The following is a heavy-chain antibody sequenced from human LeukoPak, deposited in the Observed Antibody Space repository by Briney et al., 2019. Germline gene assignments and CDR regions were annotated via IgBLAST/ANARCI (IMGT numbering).Heavy chain of an antibody. V-gene: IGHV3-23*01. CDR2: IAPNGGSR. Sequence: PGGSLRLSCAVSGFTFSTSAMSWVRQIPGKGLEWVSAIAPNGGSREYRDSVKGRFTISRDNSKNTLFLQMDSLRDKDTALYYCAIRGISGTKYFQHWGQGTLVTVSS. D-gene: IGHD1-20*01. J-gene: IGHJ1*01. CDR1: GFTFSTSA. CDR3: AIRGISGTKYFQH.